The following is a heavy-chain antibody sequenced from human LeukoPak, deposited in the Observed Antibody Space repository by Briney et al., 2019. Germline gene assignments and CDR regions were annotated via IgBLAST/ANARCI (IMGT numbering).Heavy chain of an antibody. V-gene: IGHV3-64*01. CDR1: RFTFSIYD. Sequence: EWSLRLSCAASRFTFSIYDMHWVRQAPGKGLEYVSAISSNGGVTYYANPVKGRFTISRDNSKNTLYLQMGSLRDDDMAVYYCAEKAGYCGGGTCYYDFWGQGTLVTVSS. CDR3: AEKAGYCGGGTCYYDF. J-gene: IGHJ4*02. CDR2: ISSNGGVT. D-gene: IGHD2-21*01.